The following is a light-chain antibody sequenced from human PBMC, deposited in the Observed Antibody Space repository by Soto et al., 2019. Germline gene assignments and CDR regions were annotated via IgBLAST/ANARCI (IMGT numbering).Light chain of an antibody. Sequence: QSALTQPASVSGSPGQSITISCTGTSNDIGVYNFVSWYQQHPGRAPKLMIYDVINRPAGVSDRFSGSKSGNTASLTISGLQAEDEADYYCSSYTTSTTRVFGGGTKVNVL. CDR3: SSYTTSTTRV. V-gene: IGLV2-14*03. J-gene: IGLJ3*02. CDR1: SNDIGVYNF. CDR2: DVI.